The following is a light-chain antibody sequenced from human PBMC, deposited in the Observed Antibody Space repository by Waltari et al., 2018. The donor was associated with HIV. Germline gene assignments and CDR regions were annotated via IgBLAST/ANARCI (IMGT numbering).Light chain of an antibody. CDR3: AAWDDSLSGWV. CDR2: RDN. Sequence: QSVLTQPPSASGTPGPRVTISCSGTSSNIGSNYVYWYQHFPGPTPKPLTYRDNSPPSGVPDRFSGSKSGTSASLAISGLRSEDEADYYCAAWDDSLSGWVFGGGTKLTVL. V-gene: IGLV1-47*01. CDR1: SSNIGSNY. J-gene: IGLJ3*02.